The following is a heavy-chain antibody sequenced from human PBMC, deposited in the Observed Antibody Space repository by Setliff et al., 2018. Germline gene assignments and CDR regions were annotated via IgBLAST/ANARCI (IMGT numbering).Heavy chain of an antibody. CDR2: ISRDSLHI. Sequence: GGSLRLSCAASGFNFNLYNMNWVRQAPGKGLEWASSISRDSLHIYYADSVKGRFTISRDNAKNTLYMQMSSLRAEDTAVYYCARGMNYYDSSGPTDYFFDYWGQGTLVTVSS. J-gene: IGHJ4*02. D-gene: IGHD3-22*01. CDR3: ARGMNYYDSSGPTDYFFDY. V-gene: IGHV3-21*01. CDR1: GFNFNLYN.